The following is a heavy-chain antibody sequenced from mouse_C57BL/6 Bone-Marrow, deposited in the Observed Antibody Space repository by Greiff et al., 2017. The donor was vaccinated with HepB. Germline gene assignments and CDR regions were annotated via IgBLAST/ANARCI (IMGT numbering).Heavy chain of an antibody. CDR1: GYTFTSYW. J-gene: IGHJ3*01. CDR3: ARSLYYGGSYVPFAY. CDR2: IDPSDSYT. D-gene: IGHD1-1*01. Sequence: VQLQQPGAELVRPGTSVKLSCKASGYTFTSYWMHWVKQRPGQGLEWIGVIDPSDSYTNYNQKFKGKATLTVDTSSSTAYMQLSSLTSEDSAVSYDARSLYYGGSYVPFAYWGQGTLVTVSA. V-gene: IGHV1-59*01.